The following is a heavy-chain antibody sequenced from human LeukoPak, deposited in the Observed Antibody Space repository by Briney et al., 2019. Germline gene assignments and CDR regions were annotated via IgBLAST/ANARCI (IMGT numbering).Heavy chain of an antibody. Sequence: SDALSLTCAVSGDSISRSDWWAWIRPPPGKGLEWLGNIYYSGRIYHNPSLQSRVIMSVDSSKNQFSLRLDSVTAADTAVYYCAKTRSGTYYGDSFDVWGQGKLVIVSS. D-gene: IGHD1-26*01. CDR2: IYYSGRI. J-gene: IGHJ3*01. CDR3: AKTRSGTYYGDSFDV. V-gene: IGHV4-28*05. CDR1: GDSISRSDW.